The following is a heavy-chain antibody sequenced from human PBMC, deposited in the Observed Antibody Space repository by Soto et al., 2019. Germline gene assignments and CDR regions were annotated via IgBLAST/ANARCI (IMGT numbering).Heavy chain of an antibody. V-gene: IGHV1-18*01. CDR2: ISPYNGNT. CDR3: ARVAPQSSHFDY. CDR1: GYIFTTYG. Sequence: QVQLVQSGAEVKEPGASVKVSCKASGYIFTTYGISWVRQAPGQGPEWMGWISPYNGNTNYAQKLQGRVTMTTDTSTSTAYMELRSLRSDDTAVYYCARVAPQSSHFDYWGQGTLVTVSS. D-gene: IGHD3-16*02. J-gene: IGHJ4*02.